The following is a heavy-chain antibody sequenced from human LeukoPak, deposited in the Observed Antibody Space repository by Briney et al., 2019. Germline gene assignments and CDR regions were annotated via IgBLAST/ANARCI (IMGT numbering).Heavy chain of an antibody. D-gene: IGHD3-10*01. V-gene: IGHV1-2*02. Sequence: GASVKVSCKASGYTFTGYYMHWVRQAPGQGLEWMGWINPNSGGTNYAQKFQGRVTMTRDTSISTAYMELSRLRSDDTAVYYCARVWFGELTSGGNWFDPWGQGTLVTVSS. CDR2: INPNSGGT. CDR1: GYTFTGYY. CDR3: ARVWFGELTSGGNWFDP. J-gene: IGHJ5*02.